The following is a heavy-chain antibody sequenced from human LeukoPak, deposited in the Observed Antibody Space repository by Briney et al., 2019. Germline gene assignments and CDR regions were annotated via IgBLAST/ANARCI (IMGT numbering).Heavy chain of an antibody. CDR2: INSDGGST. V-gene: IGHV3-74*01. CDR3: AREERGYCSSGSCYLSSFDY. D-gene: IGHD2-15*01. J-gene: IGHJ4*02. CDR1: GFTFSSYW. Sequence: GGSLRLSCAASGFTFSSYWMHWVRQAPGKGLVWVSRINSDGGSTSYADSVKGRFTISRDNAKNTLYLQMNSLRAEDTAVYYCAREERGYCSSGSCYLSSFDYWGQGTLVTVSS.